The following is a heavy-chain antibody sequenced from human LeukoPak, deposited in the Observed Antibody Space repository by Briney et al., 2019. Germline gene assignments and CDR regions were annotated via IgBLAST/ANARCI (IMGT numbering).Heavy chain of an antibody. CDR1: GFTFSNYW. J-gene: IGHJ4*02. CDR3: VRDGGVSGYDLLDY. CDR2: INQDGSEE. Sequence: PGGSLRLSCAAYGFTFSNYWMTWVRQAPGKGLEWVAHINQDGSEEHYMDSVKARFTISRDNAKNSLSLQMSSLRAEDTAVYYCVRDGGVSGYDLLDYWGQGTLVTVSS. D-gene: IGHD5-12*01. V-gene: IGHV3-7*01.